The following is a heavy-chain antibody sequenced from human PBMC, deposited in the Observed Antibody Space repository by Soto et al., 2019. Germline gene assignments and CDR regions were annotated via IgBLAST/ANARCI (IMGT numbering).Heavy chain of an antibody. Sequence: QVQLVESGGGVVQPGRSLRLSCAASGFTFSSYGMHWVRQAPGKGLEWVAVISYDGSNKYYADSVKGRFTISRDNSKNTLYLQMNSLRAEDTAVYYCAKTLGGPIDYWGQGTLVTVSS. J-gene: IGHJ4*02. V-gene: IGHV3-30*18. CDR1: GFTFSSYG. CDR3: AKTLGGPIDY. D-gene: IGHD3-10*01. CDR2: ISYDGSNK.